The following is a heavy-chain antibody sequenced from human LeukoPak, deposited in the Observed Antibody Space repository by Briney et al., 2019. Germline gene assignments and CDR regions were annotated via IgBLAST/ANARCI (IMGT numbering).Heavy chain of an antibody. Sequence: PGGSLRLSCAASGFTFSSYGMSWVRQAPGKGLEWVSAISGSGGSTYYADSVKGRFTISRDNSKNTLYLQMNSLRAEDTAVYYCAKGGSGSYVNFDYWGQGTLVTVSS. V-gene: IGHV3-23*01. D-gene: IGHD1-26*01. CDR1: GFTFSSYG. CDR3: AKGGSGSYVNFDY. J-gene: IGHJ4*02. CDR2: ISGSGGST.